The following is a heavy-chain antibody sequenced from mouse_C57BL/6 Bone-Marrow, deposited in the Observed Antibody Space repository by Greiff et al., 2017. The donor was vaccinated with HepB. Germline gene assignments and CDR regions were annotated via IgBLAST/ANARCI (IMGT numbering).Heavy chain of an antibody. J-gene: IGHJ4*01. CDR3: ARSPLLYYSNYPYAMDY. Sequence: VQLQESGAELARPGASVKLSCKASGYTFTSYGISWVKQRTGQGLEWIGEIYPRSGNTYYNEKFKGKATLTADKSSSTAYMELRSLTSEDSAVYFCARSPLLYYSNYPYAMDYWGQGTSVTVSS. V-gene: IGHV1-81*01. D-gene: IGHD2-5*01. CDR1: GYTFTSYG. CDR2: IYPRSGNT.